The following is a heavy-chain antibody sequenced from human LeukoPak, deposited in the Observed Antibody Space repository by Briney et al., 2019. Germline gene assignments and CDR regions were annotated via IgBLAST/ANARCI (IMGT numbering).Heavy chain of an antibody. CDR1: GFTFSSYG. CDR3: ARWGEDAPQGYFDY. J-gene: IGHJ4*02. CDR2: IRYDGSNK. D-gene: IGHD3-16*01. Sequence: GGSLRLSCAASGFTFSSYGMHWVRQAPGKGLEWVAFIRYDGSNKYYADSVKGRFTISRDNSKNTLYLQMNSLRAEDTAVYYCARWGEDAPQGYFDYWGQGTLVTVSS. V-gene: IGHV3-30*02.